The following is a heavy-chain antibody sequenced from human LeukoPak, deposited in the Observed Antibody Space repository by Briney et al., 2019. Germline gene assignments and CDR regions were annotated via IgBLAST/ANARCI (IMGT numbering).Heavy chain of an antibody. J-gene: IGHJ4*02. D-gene: IGHD2-15*01. CDR1: GFTFSSYG. Sequence: GGSLRLSCAASGFTFSSYGMHWVRQAPGKGLEWVAVIWYDGSNKYYPDSVKGRFTISRDNSKNTLYLQMNSLRAEDTAVYYCAREAALVGWGLSYWGQGTLVTVSS. CDR3: AREAALVGWGLSY. CDR2: IWYDGSNK. V-gene: IGHV3-33*01.